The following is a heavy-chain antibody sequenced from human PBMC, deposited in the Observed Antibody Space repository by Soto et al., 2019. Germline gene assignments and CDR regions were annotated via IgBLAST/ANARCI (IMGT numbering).Heavy chain of an antibody. CDR2: ISYDGSNK. J-gene: IGHJ4*02. D-gene: IGHD3-10*01. V-gene: IGHV3-30*18. Sequence: GGSLRLSCAASGFTVSSYGMHWVRQAPGKGLEWVAVISYDGSNKYYADSVKGRFTIFRDNSKNTQYLQMNSLRAEETAVYYCAKVGTPLEWFGELLGWGQGTLVTVSS. CDR1: GFTVSSYG. CDR3: AKVGTPLEWFGELLG.